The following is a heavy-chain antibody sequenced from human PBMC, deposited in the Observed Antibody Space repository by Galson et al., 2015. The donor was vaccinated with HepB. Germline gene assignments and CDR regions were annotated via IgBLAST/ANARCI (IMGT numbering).Heavy chain of an antibody. CDR3: ARGFPTGYDILTGLKARKYFYAMDV. CDR1: GFTVSGNY. CDR2: IDSGGST. J-gene: IGHJ6*02. Sequence: SLRLSCAASGFTVSGNYMNWVRQAPGKGLEWVSVIDSGGSTNYSESVKGRFTISRDNSQDTLYLQMNSLRAEDTGVYYCARGFPTGYDILTGLKARKYFYAMDVWGQGTTVSVSS. V-gene: IGHV3-66*01. D-gene: IGHD3-9*01.